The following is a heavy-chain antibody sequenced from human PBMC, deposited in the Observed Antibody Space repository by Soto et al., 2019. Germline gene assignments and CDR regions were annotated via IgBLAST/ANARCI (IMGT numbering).Heavy chain of an antibody. Sequence: QITLKESGPSLLKPTQTLTLTCTFSGFSLTSGPAGVGWIRQPPGKALEWLALIYWDGERRYSPSLKSRLTITKDTSKDQVALTMTNMDPVDTGTYYCAHTRGGGNSACFDAWGQGTLVTVSS. CDR2: IYWDGER. J-gene: IGHJ5*02. V-gene: IGHV2-5*02. CDR3: AHTRGGGNSACFDA. CDR1: GFSLTSGPAG. D-gene: IGHD2-21*02.